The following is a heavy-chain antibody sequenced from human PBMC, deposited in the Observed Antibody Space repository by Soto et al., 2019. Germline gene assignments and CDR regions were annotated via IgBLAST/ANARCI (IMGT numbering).Heavy chain of an antibody. D-gene: IGHD2-8*02. CDR1: GGSISRSSYY. V-gene: IGHV4-39*01. Sequence: QLQLQESGPGLVKPSENLSLTCTVSGGSISRSSYYWGWIRQPPGKGLEWIGSIFYSGSTYYNPSLESRVTISVDTSKNQFSLQLSSVTAADTAVYHCARHSGGVLGYFHHWGQGTLVTVSS. CDR2: IFYSGST. CDR3: ARHSGGVLGYFHH. J-gene: IGHJ1*01.